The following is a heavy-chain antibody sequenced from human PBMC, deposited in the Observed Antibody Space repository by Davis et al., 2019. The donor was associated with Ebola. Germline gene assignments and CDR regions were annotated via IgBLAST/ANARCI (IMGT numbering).Heavy chain of an antibody. V-gene: IGHV3-7*03. CDR2: IKQDGSEK. CDR1: GFTFSSHW. J-gene: IGHJ4*02. CDR3: ARAVAASWSPFDN. D-gene: IGHD6-19*01. Sequence: GESLKISCAASGFTFSSHWMTWVRQAPGKGLEWVANIKQDGSEKYYVDSVKGRFTISRDNSKNTLSLQMNSLRAEDTAVYYCARAVAASWSPFDNWGQGTLVTVSS.